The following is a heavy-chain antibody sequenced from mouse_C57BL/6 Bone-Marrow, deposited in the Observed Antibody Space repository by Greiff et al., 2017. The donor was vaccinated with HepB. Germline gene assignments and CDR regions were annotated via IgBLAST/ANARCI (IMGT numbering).Heavy chain of an antibody. D-gene: IGHD1-1*01. V-gene: IGHV1-64*01. CDR2: IHPNSGST. J-gene: IGHJ3*01. CDR1: GYTFTSYW. Sequence: QVQLQQPGAELVKPGASVKLSCKASGYTFTSYWMHWVKQRPGQGLEWIGMIHPNSGSTNYNEKFKSKATLTVDKSSSTAYMQLSSLTSEDSAVYYCATYYGSPWLAYWGQGTLVTVSA. CDR3: ATYYGSPWLAY.